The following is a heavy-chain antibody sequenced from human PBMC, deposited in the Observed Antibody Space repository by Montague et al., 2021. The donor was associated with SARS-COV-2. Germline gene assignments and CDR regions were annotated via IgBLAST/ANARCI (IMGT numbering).Heavy chain of an antibody. Sequence: SETLSLTCTVSGGSISSSSYYWGWIRQPPGKGLEWIGGIYYSGSTXYNPSLKSRVTISVDTSKNQFSLKLSSVTAADTAVYYCAGHDDILTTYYYYYGMDVWGQGTTVTVSS. CDR3: AGHDDILTTYYYYYGMDV. D-gene: IGHD3-9*01. CDR1: GGSISSSSYY. V-gene: IGHV4-39*01. CDR2: IYYSGST. J-gene: IGHJ6*02.